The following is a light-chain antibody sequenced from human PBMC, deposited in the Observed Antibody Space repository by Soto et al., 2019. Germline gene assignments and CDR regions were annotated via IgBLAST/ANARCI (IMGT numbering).Light chain of an antibody. CDR3: QPRSNWPPYT. Sequence: EIVLKQSPATLSLSPGERATLSCRASQSVSSYLAWYQQKPGQAPRLLIYNASNRATGIPARCSGSGSGTAFTLTISSLEPEDFAVYYCQPRSNWPPYTFGPGTKLEIK. CDR2: NAS. J-gene: IGKJ2*01. V-gene: IGKV3-11*01. CDR1: QSVSSY.